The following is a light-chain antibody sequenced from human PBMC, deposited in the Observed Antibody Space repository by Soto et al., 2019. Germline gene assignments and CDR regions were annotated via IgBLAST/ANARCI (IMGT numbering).Light chain of an antibody. J-gene: IGLJ2*01. CDR2: EGN. V-gene: IGLV2-23*01. CDR1: SSDVGSYHL. Sequence: QSALTQPASVSGSPGQSITISCTGTSSDVGSYHLVSWYQQHPGKAPKLMIYEGNKRPSGVSNRFSGNTASLTISGLQAEDEADDYCCSSARINTVIFGGGTKLTVL. CDR3: CSSARINTVI.